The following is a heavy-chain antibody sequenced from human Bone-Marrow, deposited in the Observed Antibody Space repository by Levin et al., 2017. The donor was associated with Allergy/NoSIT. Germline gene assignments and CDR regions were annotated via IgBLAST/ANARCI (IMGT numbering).Heavy chain of an antibody. Sequence: GESLKISCVASAFSFRSEAMSWVRQAPGKGLEWLASISGSGGIIDYADSVKGRFTISRDNSNNTLYLQMNSLRAEDTALYYCAKDMIGVSHPLWDSWGQGTRVAVSS. V-gene: IGHV3-23*01. CDR3: AKDMIGVSHPLWDS. CDR1: AFSFRSEA. J-gene: IGHJ4*02. D-gene: IGHD3-22*01. CDR2: ISGSGGII.